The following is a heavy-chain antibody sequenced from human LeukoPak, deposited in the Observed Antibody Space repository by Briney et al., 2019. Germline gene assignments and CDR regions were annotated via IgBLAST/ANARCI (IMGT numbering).Heavy chain of an antibody. CDR3: ARELRVWGSPFDY. V-gene: IGHV4-30-2*01. Sequence: SQTLSLTCAVSGGSISSGGYSWSWIRQPPGKGLEWIGYIYHSGSTYYNPSLKSRVTMSVDTSKNQFSLKLSSVTAADTAVYYCARELRVWGSPFDYWGQGTLVTVSS. CDR1: GGSISSGGYS. J-gene: IGHJ4*02. D-gene: IGHD3-16*01. CDR2: IYHSGST.